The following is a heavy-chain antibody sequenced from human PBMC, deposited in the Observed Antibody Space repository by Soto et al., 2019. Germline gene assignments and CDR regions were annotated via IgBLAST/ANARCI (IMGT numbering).Heavy chain of an antibody. CDR2: IHAGNGKT. CDR3: ARGGRVAVPSFDY. Sequence: QVQFVQSGAEVKRPGASVTVSGKASGYTFTSHAVHWVRQAPGERLECMGWIHAGNGKTKYSQSFQGRVTFTSDTSASTVYMELTSLKSEDTAVYYCARGGRVAVPSFDYWGQGTLVTISS. D-gene: IGHD2-21*01. V-gene: IGHV1-3*01. CDR1: GYTFTSHA. J-gene: IGHJ4*02.